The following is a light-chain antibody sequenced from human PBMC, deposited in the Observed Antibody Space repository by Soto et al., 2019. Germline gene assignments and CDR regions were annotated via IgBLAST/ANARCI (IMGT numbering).Light chain of an antibody. CDR2: STN. CDR1: SGSVSTNYY. J-gene: IGLJ3*02. CDR3: VLFMGSGIRV. Sequence: QTVVTQEPSFSVSPGGTVTLTCGLSSGSVSTNYYPSWYQQAPGQAPRTLISSTNIRSSGVPDRFSGSILGNKAALTITGAQADDESDYYCVLFMGSGIRVFGGGTQLTVL. V-gene: IGLV8-61*01.